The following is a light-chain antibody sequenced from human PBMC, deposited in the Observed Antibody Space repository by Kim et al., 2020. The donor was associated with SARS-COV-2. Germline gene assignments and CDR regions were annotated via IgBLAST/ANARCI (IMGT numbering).Light chain of an antibody. J-gene: IGKJ1*01. CDR3: QQYYSHPRT. CDR2: GIS. CDR1: QDIGHY. V-gene: IGKV1-16*01. Sequence: ASVGDRVTITCRASQDIGHYLAWFQQKPGKAPKSLIYGISNLQSGVPSRFRGSGSGTDFSLTINGLQPEDSAIYYCQQYYSHPRTFGQGTKVDIK.